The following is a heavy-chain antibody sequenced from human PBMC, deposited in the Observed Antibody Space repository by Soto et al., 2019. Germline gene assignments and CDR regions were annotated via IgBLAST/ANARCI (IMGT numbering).Heavy chain of an antibody. D-gene: IGHD5-12*01. Sequence: SETLSLTCAVYGRSFSGYYWSWIRQPPGKGLEWIGEINHSGSTNYNPSLKSRVTISVDTSKNQFSLKLSSVTAADTAVYYCVRDDSGYASVWGQGTLVTVSS. V-gene: IGHV4-34*01. CDR1: GRSFSGYY. CDR2: INHSGST. CDR3: VRDDSGYASV. J-gene: IGHJ4*02.